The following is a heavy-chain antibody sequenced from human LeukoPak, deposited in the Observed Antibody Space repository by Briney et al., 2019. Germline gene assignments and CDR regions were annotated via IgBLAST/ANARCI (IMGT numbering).Heavy chain of an antibody. Sequence: GASVKASCKASGYTFTTNYAMNWVRQAPGQGLEWMGWIDTNTGNPTYAQGFTGRFVFSLDTSVSTAYLQISSLKAEDTAVYYCARDGYGDDAFDFWGQGTMVTVYS. J-gene: IGHJ3*01. D-gene: IGHD4-17*01. CDR2: IDTNTGNP. V-gene: IGHV7-4-1*02. CDR3: ARDGYGDDAFDF. CDR1: GYTFTTNYA.